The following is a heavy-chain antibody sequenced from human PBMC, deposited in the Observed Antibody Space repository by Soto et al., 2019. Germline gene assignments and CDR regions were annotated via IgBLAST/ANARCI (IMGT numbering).Heavy chain of an antibody. CDR3: ARSYSSGWEFDY. Sequence: PWWSLRLSCLASVFTFSNYYMSWIRQAPGKGLEWVSYISSTGRTIYYADSVKGRFTVSRDNAQNSLSLKLNSLRVEDTAVYYCARSYSSGWEFDYWGQGTQVTVSS. CDR1: VFTFSNYY. CDR2: ISSTGRTI. D-gene: IGHD6-19*01. V-gene: IGHV3-11*01. J-gene: IGHJ4*02.